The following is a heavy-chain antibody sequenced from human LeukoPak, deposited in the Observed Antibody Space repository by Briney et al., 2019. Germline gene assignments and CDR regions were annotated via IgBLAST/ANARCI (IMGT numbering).Heavy chain of an antibody. D-gene: IGHD5-18*01. Sequence: PSETLSLTCAVYGGSFSGYYWSWIRQPPGKGLEWIGEINHSGSTNYSPSLKSRVTISVDTSKNQFSLKLSSVTAANTAVYYCARRTDTRGYRRFDYWGQGTLVTVSS. CDR3: ARRTDTRGYRRFDY. J-gene: IGHJ4*02. CDR1: GGSFSGYY. V-gene: IGHV4-34*01. CDR2: INHSGST.